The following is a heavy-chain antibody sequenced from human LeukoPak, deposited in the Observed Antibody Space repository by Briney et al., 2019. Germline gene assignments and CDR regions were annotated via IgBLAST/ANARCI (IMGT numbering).Heavy chain of an antibody. J-gene: IGHJ4*02. CDR3: ASRSSWYGGAWFDY. Sequence: SETLSLTCTVTGGSISSSSYYWGWIRQPPGKGLEWIGSIYYSGSTYYNPSLKSRVTISVDTSKNQFSLKLSSVTAADTAVYYCASRSSWYGGAWFDYWGQGTLVTVSS. D-gene: IGHD6-13*01. CDR2: IYYSGST. V-gene: IGHV4-39*01. CDR1: GGSISSSSYY.